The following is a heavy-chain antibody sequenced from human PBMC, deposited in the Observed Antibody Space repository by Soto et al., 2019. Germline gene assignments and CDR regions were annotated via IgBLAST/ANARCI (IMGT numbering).Heavy chain of an antibody. CDR2: IYYSGST. J-gene: IGHJ4*02. Sequence: LSLTCTVSGGSISSGDYYWSWIRQPPGKGLEWIGYIYYSGSTYYNPSLKSRVTISVDTSKNQFSLKLSSVTAADTAVYYCAREGTSTKGFLKDYWGQGTLVTVSS. CDR1: GGSISSGDYY. V-gene: IGHV4-30-4*01. CDR3: AREGTSTKGFLKDY. D-gene: IGHD3-3*01.